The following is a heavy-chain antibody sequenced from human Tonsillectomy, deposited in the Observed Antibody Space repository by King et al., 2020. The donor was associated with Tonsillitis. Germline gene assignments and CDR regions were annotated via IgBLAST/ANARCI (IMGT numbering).Heavy chain of an antibody. CDR2: INHSGST. V-gene: IGHV4-34*01. CDR1: GGSFSGYY. CDR3: ARSGGRYGYKGPYFDL. J-gene: IGHJ2*01. Sequence: VQLQQWGAGLLKPSETLSLTCAVYGGSFSGYYWSWIRQPPGKGLEWIGEINHSGSTNYNPSLKSRGTISVDTSKNQFSLKLSSVTAADTAVYYCARSGGRYGYKGPYFDLWGRGTLVTVSS. D-gene: IGHD5-24*01.